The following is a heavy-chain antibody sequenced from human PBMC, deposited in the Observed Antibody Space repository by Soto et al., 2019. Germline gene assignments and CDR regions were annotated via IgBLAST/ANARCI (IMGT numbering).Heavy chain of an antibody. CDR3: ARGPSGEKVHY. CDR1: GGSISSSSYY. CDR2: IYYSGST. V-gene: IGHV4-39*01. J-gene: IGHJ4*02. D-gene: IGHD7-27*01. Sequence: PSETLSLTCTVSGGSISSSSYYWGWIRQPPGKGLEWIGSIYYSGSTYYNPSLKSRVTISVDTSKNQFSLKLSSVTAADAAAYYWARGPSGEKVHYWGQGALVT.